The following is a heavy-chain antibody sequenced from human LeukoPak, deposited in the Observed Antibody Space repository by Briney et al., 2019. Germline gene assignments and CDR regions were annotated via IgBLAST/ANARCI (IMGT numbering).Heavy chain of an antibody. V-gene: IGHV3-23*01. CDR3: ARYSSGWYGYFDY. CDR1: GFTFSSYA. D-gene: IGHD6-19*01. J-gene: IGHJ4*02. CDR2: ISGSGGST. Sequence: GGSLRLSCAASGFTFSSYAMSWVRQAPGKGLEWVSAISGSGGSTYYADSVKGRFTISRDNSKNTLYLQMNSLRAEDTAVYYCARYSSGWYGYFDYWGRGTLVTVSS.